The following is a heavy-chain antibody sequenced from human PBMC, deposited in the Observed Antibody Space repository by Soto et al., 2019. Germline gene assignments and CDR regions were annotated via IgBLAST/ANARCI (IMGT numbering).Heavy chain of an antibody. Sequence: SETLSLTCAVYGGSFIDYYWTWIRQPPGKGLEWIGEINHSGSTNYNPSLKSRVTISVDTSKYQFSLTLSSVTAADTAVYYCARTPEFLSFDYWGQGTLVTVSS. V-gene: IGHV4-34*01. D-gene: IGHD3-3*01. J-gene: IGHJ4*02. CDR2: INHSGST. CDR3: ARTPEFLSFDY. CDR1: GGSFIDYY.